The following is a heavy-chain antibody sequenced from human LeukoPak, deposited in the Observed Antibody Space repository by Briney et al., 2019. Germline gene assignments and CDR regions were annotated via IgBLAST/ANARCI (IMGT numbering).Heavy chain of an antibody. D-gene: IGHD3-10*01. CDR2: INHSGST. V-gene: IGHV4-39*01. J-gene: IGHJ3*02. CDR1: GGSISSSSYY. CDR3: ARHGGSGSYYRRAFDI. Sequence: SETLSLTCTVSGGSISSSSYYWSWIRQPPWKGLEWIGEINHSGSTNYNPSLKSRVTISVDTSKNQFSLKLSSVTAADTAVYYCARHGGSGSYYRRAFDIWGQGTMVTVSS.